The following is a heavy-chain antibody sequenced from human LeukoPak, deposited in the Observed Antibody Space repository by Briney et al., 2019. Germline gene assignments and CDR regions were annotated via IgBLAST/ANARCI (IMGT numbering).Heavy chain of an antibody. Sequence: PGGSLRLSCAVSGFTFSSYNMNWVRKAPGKGLEWVSSISSGSGYMYYEDSVKGRFTISRDNAKNSLYLQMNSLRAEDTAVYYCARAGLYSGSGLDYWGQGTLVTVSS. V-gene: IGHV3-21*01. CDR2: ISSGSGYM. J-gene: IGHJ4*02. CDR1: GFTFSSYN. CDR3: ARAGLYSGSGLDY. D-gene: IGHD5-12*01.